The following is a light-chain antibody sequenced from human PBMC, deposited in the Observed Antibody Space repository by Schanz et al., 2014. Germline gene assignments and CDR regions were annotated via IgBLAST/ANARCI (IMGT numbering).Light chain of an antibody. CDR1: QSVVRW. V-gene: IGKV1-5*03. CDR3: QQYTNYSPT. CDR2: KAS. J-gene: IGKJ1*01. Sequence: DIQMTQSPSTLSASIGDRVTITCRASQSVVRWLAWYQQKPGKAPKLLIQKASILESGVPSRFSGSGSGTEFTLTISSLQPDDFATYYCQQYTNYSPTFGQGTKVEI.